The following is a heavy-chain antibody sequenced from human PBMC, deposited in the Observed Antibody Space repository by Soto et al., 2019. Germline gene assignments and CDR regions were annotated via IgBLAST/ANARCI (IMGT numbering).Heavy chain of an antibody. CDR1: GFTFSNYA. Sequence: EVHLLESGGGLVQPGGSLRLSCAASGFTFSNYAMSWVRQAPGKGLEWVSAIADIGGSTYYPDSVKGRFTISRDNSRDTLYLQMNSLRVEDTAVYSCANLVGEPRSWGQGPLVTVPS. J-gene: IGHJ5*02. CDR3: ANLVGEPRS. V-gene: IGHV3-23*01. D-gene: IGHD3-10*01. CDR2: IADIGGST.